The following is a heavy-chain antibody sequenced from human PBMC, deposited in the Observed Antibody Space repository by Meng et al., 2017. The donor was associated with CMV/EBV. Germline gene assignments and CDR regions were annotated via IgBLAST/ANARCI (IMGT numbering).Heavy chain of an antibody. D-gene: IGHD3-10*01. CDR2: IYSGGST. V-gene: IGHV3-53*01. CDR3: ATTYYYGSGSYYTLDY. J-gene: IGHJ4*02. CDR1: GFTVSSNY. Sequence: GESLKISCAASGFTVSSNYMSWVRQAPGKGLEWVSVIYSGGSTYYADSVKGRFTISRDNSKNTLYLQMNSLRAKDTAVYYCATTYYYGSGSYYTLDYWGQGTLVTVSS.